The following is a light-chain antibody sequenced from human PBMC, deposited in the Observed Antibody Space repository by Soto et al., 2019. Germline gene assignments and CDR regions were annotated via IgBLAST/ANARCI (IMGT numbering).Light chain of an antibody. CDR1: QSANSN. CDR3: QQYNNWPPT. Sequence: EIVMTQSPATLSVSPGERATLSCRASQSANSNLAWYQQKPGQAPRLLIYGASTRATGIPARFSGSGSGTEFTLTISSLQSEDFAVYYCQQYNNWPPTFGQGTKVEIK. V-gene: IGKV3-15*01. J-gene: IGKJ1*01. CDR2: GAS.